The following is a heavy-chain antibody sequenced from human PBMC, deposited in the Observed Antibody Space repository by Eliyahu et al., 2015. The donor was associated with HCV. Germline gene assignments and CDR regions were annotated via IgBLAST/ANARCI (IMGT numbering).Heavy chain of an antibody. D-gene: IGHD2-21*01. V-gene: IGHV2-5*01. CDR2: IYWNDDQ. Sequence: QITLTESGPTQVKPTQTLTLTCTFSGFSLTTSGVGVGWFRQPPGKAPEWLGTIYWNDDQRYSPSPQNRLTITKDTSQEQVVLTMTNMDPVDTATYFCARTYWPFDVWGRGSLVTVSS. CDR1: GFSLTTSGVG. J-gene: IGHJ2*01. CDR3: ARTYWPFDV.